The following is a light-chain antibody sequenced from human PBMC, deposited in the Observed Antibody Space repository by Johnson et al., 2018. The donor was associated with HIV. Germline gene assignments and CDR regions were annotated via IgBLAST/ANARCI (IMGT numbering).Light chain of an antibody. J-gene: IGLJ1*01. CDR1: IANIGNNY. CDR3: GTWDSSLCRGG. Sequence: QAVLTQPPSVSAAPGQKVTISCSGGIANIGNNYVSWYQQVPGTAPKLLIYDNNKRPSGIPDRFSGSKSGTSATLGITGLQTGDEADYYCGTWDSSLCRGGFGTGTKVTVL. CDR2: DNN. V-gene: IGLV1-51*01.